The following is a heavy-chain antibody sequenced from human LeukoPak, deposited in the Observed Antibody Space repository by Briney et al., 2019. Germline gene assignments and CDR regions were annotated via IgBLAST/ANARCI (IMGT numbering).Heavy chain of an antibody. D-gene: IGHD6-6*01. CDR1: GGSISSGGYY. V-gene: IGHV4-30-2*01. J-gene: IGHJ5*02. Sequence: SETLSLTCTVSGGSISSGGYYWSWIRQPPGKGLEWIGYIYHSGSTYYNPSLKSRVTISVDTSKNQFSLKLSSVTAADTAVYYCARHGIAARPRWFDPWGQGTLVTVSS. CDR3: ARHGIAARPRWFDP. CDR2: IYHSGST.